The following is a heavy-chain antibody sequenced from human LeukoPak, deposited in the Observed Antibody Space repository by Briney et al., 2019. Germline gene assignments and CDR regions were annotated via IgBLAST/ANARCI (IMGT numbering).Heavy chain of an antibody. D-gene: IGHD6-13*01. CDR2: ISYDGSNI. V-gene: IGHV3-30-3*01. CDR3: ARDIGIEAAGPYDY. J-gene: IGHJ4*02. CDR1: GFTFSSYA. Sequence: GGSLRLSCAASGFTFSSYAMHWVRQAPDKGLEWVALISYDGSNIYYADSVKGRFTISRDNSKNTLSLQMNSLRAEDTAVYYCARDIGIEAAGPYDYWGQGTLVTVSS.